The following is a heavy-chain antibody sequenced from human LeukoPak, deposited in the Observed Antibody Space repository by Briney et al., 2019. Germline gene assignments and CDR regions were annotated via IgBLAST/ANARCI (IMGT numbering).Heavy chain of an antibody. V-gene: IGHV4-39*01. CDR1: GGSISSSSYY. Sequence: SETLSLTCTVSGGSISSSSYYWGWIRQPPGKGLEWIGCIYYIGSTHYNPSLKSRVTISVDTSKNQFSLKLSSVTAADTAVYYCVRGSTLRHYQYWGQGTLVTVSS. J-gene: IGHJ4*02. D-gene: IGHD3-16*01. CDR2: IYYIGST. CDR3: VRGSTLRHYQY.